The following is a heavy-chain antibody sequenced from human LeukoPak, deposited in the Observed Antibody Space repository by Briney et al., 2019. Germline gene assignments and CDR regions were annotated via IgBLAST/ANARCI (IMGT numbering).Heavy chain of an antibody. CDR3: ARGVHDYGDGGA. V-gene: IGHV3-64*01. CDR1: GFTFSSYA. CDR2: ISSNGGST. J-gene: IGHJ5*02. Sequence: PGGSLRLSCAASGFTFSSYAMHWVRQAPGKGLEYVSAISSNGGSTYYANSVKGRFTISRDNSKNTLYLQMGSLRAEDMAVYYCARGVHDYGDGGAWGQGTLVTVSS. D-gene: IGHD4-17*01.